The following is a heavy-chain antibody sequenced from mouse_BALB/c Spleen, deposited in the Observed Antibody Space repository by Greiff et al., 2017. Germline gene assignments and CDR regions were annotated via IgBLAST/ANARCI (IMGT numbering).Heavy chain of an antibody. J-gene: IGHJ2*01. V-gene: IGHV1S132*01. Sequence: VQLQQSGAELVKPGASVKLSCKTSGYTFTSYWIQWVKQRPGQGLGWFGEIFPGTGTTYYNEKFKGKATLTIDTSSSTAYMQLSSLTSEDSAVYICARGRRLQDFDYWGQGTTLTVSS. D-gene: IGHD1-2*01. CDR2: IFPGTGTT. CDR1: GYTFTSYW. CDR3: ARGRRLQDFDY.